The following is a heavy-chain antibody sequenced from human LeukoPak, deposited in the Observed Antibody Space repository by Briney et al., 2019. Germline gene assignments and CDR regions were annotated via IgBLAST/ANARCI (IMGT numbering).Heavy chain of an antibody. CDR3: AKSLYSRGWFDP. D-gene: IGHD2-15*01. Sequence: PGGSLRLSCAASGFTFSSYAMSWVRQAPGKGLEWVSAISGSGGSTYYADSVKGRFTISRDNSKNTLYLQMNSLRAEDTAVYYYAKSLYSRGWFDPWGQGTLVTVSS. V-gene: IGHV3-23*01. CDR1: GFTFSSYA. CDR2: ISGSGGST. J-gene: IGHJ5*02.